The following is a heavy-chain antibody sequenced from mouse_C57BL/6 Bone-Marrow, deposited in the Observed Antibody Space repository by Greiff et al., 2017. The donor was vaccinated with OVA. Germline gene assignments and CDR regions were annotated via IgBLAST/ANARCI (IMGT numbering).Heavy chain of an antibody. J-gene: IGHJ2*01. D-gene: IGHD1-1*01. Sequence: EVQLQESGPELVKPGASVKMSCKASGYTFTDYNMHWVKQSHGKSLEWIGYINPNNGGTSYNQKFKGKATLTVNKSSSTAYMELRSLTSEASAVYYCARDYYGSSYDYWGQGTTLTVSS. V-gene: IGHV1-22*01. CDR2: INPNNGGT. CDR1: GYTFTDYN. CDR3: ARDYYGSSYDY.